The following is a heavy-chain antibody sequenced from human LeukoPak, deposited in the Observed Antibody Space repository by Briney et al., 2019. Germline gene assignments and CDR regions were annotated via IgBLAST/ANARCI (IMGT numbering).Heavy chain of an antibody. Sequence: GGSLRLSCAASGFTLSSYWMHWVRQAPGKGLVWVSRIHSDGSSTTYADSVKGRFTISRDNSKNTLYLQMNSLRAEDTAVYYCAKRRTNYDILTGDFDYWGQGTLVTVSS. CDR3: AKRRTNYDILTGDFDY. J-gene: IGHJ4*02. D-gene: IGHD3-9*01. CDR1: GFTLSSYW. V-gene: IGHV3-74*01. CDR2: IHSDGSST.